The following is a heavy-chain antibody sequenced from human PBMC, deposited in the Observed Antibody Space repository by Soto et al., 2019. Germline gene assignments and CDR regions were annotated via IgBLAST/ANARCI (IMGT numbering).Heavy chain of an antibody. CDR2: INPSGGST. J-gene: IGHJ5*02. V-gene: IGHV1-46*01. Sequence: GGSVKVSCKAPGYTFTSYYMHWVRQAPGQGLEWMGIINPSGGSTSYAQKFQGRVTMTRDTSTSTVYMELSSLRSEDTAVYYCARAPVGYCSSTSCYNSRWFDPWGQGTLVTVSS. D-gene: IGHD2-2*02. CDR1: GYTFTSYY. CDR3: ARAPVGYCSSTSCYNSRWFDP.